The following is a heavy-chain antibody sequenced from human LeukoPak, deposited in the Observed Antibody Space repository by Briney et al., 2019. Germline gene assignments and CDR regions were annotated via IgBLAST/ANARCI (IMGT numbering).Heavy chain of an antibody. J-gene: IGHJ4*02. D-gene: IGHD5-24*01. CDR3: AKDRDGYNYLTYFDH. CDR2: INSDGSIT. Sequence: GGSLRLSCAASGFTFSSYWMHWVRQAPGKGLVWVSRINSDGSITNYADSVKGRFTISRDNSKNTLYLQMNSLRAEDTAVYYCAKDRDGYNYLTYFDHWGQGTLVTVSS. CDR1: GFTFSSYW. V-gene: IGHV3-74*01.